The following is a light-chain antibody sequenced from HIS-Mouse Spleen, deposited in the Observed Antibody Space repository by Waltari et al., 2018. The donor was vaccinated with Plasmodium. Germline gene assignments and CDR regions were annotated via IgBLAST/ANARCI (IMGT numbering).Light chain of an antibody. J-gene: IGLJ2*01. CDR1: SSDVGGYKY. CDR2: EVS. CDR3: SSYAGSNNLV. Sequence: QSALTQPPSASGSPGQSVTLSCTGSSSDVGGYKYVSWYQQHPGKAPKLMIYEVSKRPSGVHDRFSGSKSGNTASLTVSGLQAEDEADYYCSSYAGSNNLVFGGGTKLTVL. V-gene: IGLV2-8*01.